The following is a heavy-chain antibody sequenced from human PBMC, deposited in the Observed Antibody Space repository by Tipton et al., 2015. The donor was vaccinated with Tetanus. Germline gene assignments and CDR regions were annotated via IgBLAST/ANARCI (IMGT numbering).Heavy chain of an antibody. J-gene: IGHJ6*02. Sequence: TLSLTCRVSGGSIIVSNFYWGWIRQPPGKGLEWIGSIHYTGSTYLNPSLKSRVTISVDTSKNQFSLNLTSVTAADTAFYYCARDSPYYDFWSGRIIADYYYYYGMDVWGQGTTVTVSS. V-gene: IGHV4-39*02. CDR3: ARDSPYYDFWSGRIIADYYYYYGMDV. D-gene: IGHD3-3*01. CDR1: GGSIIVSNFY. CDR2: IHYTGST.